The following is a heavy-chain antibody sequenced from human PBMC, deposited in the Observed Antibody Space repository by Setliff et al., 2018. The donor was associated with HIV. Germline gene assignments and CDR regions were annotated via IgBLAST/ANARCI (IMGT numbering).Heavy chain of an antibody. CDR3: ARGQDGLRYNWFDP. J-gene: IGHJ5*02. V-gene: IGHV1-46*01. CDR1: GYTFTGHY. CDR2: INPSSGST. Sequence: GASVKVSCKASGYTFTGHYLYWMRQAPGQGLEWMGIINPSSGSTTYAQKFQGRVTMTRDTSASTVFVELNSVRSEDTAVYYCARGQDGLRYNWFDPWGQGTLVTVSS.